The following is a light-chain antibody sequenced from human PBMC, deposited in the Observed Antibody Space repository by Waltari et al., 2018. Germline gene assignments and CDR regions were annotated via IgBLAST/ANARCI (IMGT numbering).Light chain of an antibody. CDR2: SAS. V-gene: IGKV1-12*01. CDR1: QGISTW. Sequence: DIQMTQSPSPVSGSVGDRLTITFRASQGISTWLAWYQQKPGKAPKLMIYSASSLQSRVPSRFSGIGSGTDFTLTISSLQPEDFATYYCQQANSFRGTFGPGTKVDIK. CDR3: QQANSFRGT. J-gene: IGKJ3*01.